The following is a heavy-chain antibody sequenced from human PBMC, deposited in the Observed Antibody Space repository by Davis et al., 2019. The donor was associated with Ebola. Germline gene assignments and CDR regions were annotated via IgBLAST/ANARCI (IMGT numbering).Heavy chain of an antibody. J-gene: IGHJ6*04. CDR2: ISSSSSYT. V-gene: IGHV3-21*05. Sequence: PGGSLRLSCTDSAITFSSYAMTWVRQAPGKGLEWVSYISSSSSYTNYADSVKGRFTISRDNAKNSLYLQMNSLRAEDTAVYYCAKSGLSFGVVKYHYGMDVWGKGTTVTVSS. CDR1: AITFSSYA. D-gene: IGHD3-3*01. CDR3: AKSGLSFGVVKYHYGMDV.